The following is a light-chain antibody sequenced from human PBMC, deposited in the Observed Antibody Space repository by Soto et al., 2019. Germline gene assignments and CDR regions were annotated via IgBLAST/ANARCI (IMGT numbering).Light chain of an antibody. V-gene: IGLV2-14*01. J-gene: IGLJ2*01. CDR1: SSDVGGYNY. CDR3: SSYTSSSTSEV. Sequence: QSALTQPASVSGSPGQSITISCTGTSSDVGGYNYVSWYQQHPSKAPKLMIYEVSNRPSGVSNRFSGSKSGNTASLTISGLQAEDEADYYCSSYTSSSTSEVFGGGTKVTVL. CDR2: EVS.